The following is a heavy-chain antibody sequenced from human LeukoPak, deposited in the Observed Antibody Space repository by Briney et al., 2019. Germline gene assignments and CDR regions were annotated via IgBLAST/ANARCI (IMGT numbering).Heavy chain of an antibody. CDR2: IWYDGSNK. V-gene: IGHV3-33*01. Sequence: GGSLRLSCAASGFTFSSYGMHWVRQAPGQGLEWVAVIWYDGSNKYYADSVKGRFTISRDNSKNTLYLQMNSLRAEDTAVYYCARDRRSETYYYDSSGRQWGQGTLVTVSS. CDR1: GFTFSSYG. J-gene: IGHJ4*02. D-gene: IGHD3-22*01. CDR3: ARDRRSETYYYDSSGRQ.